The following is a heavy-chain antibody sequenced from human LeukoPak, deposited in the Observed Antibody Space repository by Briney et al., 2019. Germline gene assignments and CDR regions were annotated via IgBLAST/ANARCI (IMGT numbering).Heavy chain of an antibody. CDR2: INHSGST. CDR3: ARGLGTWFVDY. Sequence: PSETLSLTCAVYGGSFSGYYRSWIRQPPGKGLEWIGEINHSGSTNYNPSLKSRVTISVDTSKNQFSLKLSSVTAADTAVYYCARGLGTWFVDYWGQGTLVTVSS. D-gene: IGHD3-10*01. J-gene: IGHJ4*02. CDR1: GGSFSGYY. V-gene: IGHV4-34*01.